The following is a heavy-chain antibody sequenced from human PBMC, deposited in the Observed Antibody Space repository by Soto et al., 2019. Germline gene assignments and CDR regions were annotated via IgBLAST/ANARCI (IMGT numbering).Heavy chain of an antibody. CDR1: GYTFSRFG. CDR3: ARDSRTGYGRLDY. D-gene: IGHD6-13*01. V-gene: IGHV1-18*01. J-gene: IGHJ4*01. CDR2: INTEYGNT. Sequence: QVQVVQSGAEVKKPGASVKVSCKAYGYTFSRFGITWVRQAPGQGLEWMGWINTEYGNTHFAPRFQDRVTLTTDTSTTTADMELRSLKSDDTAVYFCARDSRTGYGRLDYWGNGTLVTVSS.